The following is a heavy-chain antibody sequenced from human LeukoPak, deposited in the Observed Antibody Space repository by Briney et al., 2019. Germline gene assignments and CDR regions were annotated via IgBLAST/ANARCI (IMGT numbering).Heavy chain of an antibody. Sequence: GGSLRLSCAASGFTFSTSWMSWVRQVPGKGLEWVSSFGTRSTSVYHAGSVKGRFAISRDNAKNSLYLQMNSLRAEDTALYYCAREVSEGFDFWGQGTLVTVSS. CDR3: AREVSEGFDF. V-gene: IGHV3-21*01. D-gene: IGHD3-22*01. CDR1: GFTFSTSW. J-gene: IGHJ4*02. CDR2: FGTRSTSV.